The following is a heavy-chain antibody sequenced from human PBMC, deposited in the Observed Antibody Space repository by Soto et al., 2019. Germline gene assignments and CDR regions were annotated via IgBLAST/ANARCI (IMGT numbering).Heavy chain of an antibody. V-gene: IGHV4-4*09. Sequence: PSETLSLTCSFSGDSVTSHYLTWIRQSPEKGLEWIGYMHCTGCSHYNPSLKSRITISVDTSKNQFSLNLSSVTAADTAVYYCARFERGHYDSRSFSTDRFDNWGPGTLVTVSS. J-gene: IGHJ4*02. CDR2: MHCTGCS. CDR3: ARFERGHYDSRSFSTDRFDN. CDR1: GDSVTSHY. D-gene: IGHD3-10*01.